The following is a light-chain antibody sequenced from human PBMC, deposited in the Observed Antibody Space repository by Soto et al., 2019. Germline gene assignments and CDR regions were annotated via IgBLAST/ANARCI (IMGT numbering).Light chain of an antibody. CDR2: AAS. CDR3: QHYNTYPVT. Sequence: DIQMTQSPSSLSASVGDRVTITCRASQGISNYVAWFQQKPGKAPKSLISAASTLQSGVPSKFSGSGSGTDFTLTISSLQPEDSATYYCQHYNTYPVTFGQGTRLEMK. V-gene: IGKV1-16*02. CDR1: QGISNY. J-gene: IGKJ5*01.